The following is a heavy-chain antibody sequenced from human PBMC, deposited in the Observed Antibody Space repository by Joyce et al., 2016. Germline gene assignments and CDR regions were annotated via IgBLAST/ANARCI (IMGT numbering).Heavy chain of an antibody. CDR1: GFTFDDYD. CDR2: IAWEGGIT. V-gene: IGHV3-43*01. Sequence: EVQLVESGGAVAQPGGSLRLSCATSGFTFDDYDMHWVRQAPGKGFEWVSLIAWEGGITFYADSVKGRFTISRDNSKSSLYLQMNALTTEDTALYYCAKGRAWSFDKWGQGTRVTVSS. CDR3: AKGRAWSFDK. D-gene: IGHD2-8*02. J-gene: IGHJ4*02.